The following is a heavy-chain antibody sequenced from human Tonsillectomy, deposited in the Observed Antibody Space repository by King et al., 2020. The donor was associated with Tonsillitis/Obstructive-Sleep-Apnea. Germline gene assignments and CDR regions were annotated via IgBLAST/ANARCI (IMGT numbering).Heavy chain of an antibody. D-gene: IGHD6-6*01. Sequence: QLQESGPGLVKPSETLSLTCTVSGGSVSSGRYYWSWIRQPPGKGLEWIGYIYYRGSTNCNPSLKSRVTISVDTSKNQISLKLSSVTAADTAVYYCARGSRSSSSNWGQGTLVTVSS. CDR2: IYYRGST. CDR1: GGSVSSGRYY. J-gene: IGHJ4*02. CDR3: ARGSRSSSSN. V-gene: IGHV4-61*01.